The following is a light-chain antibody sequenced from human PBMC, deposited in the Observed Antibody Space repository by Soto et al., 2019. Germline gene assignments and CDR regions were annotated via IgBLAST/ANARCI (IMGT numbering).Light chain of an antibody. Sequence: QLVLTQSPSASASLGASVKLTCTLSSGHSSYAIAWHQQQPEKGPRYLMKLNSDGSHNKGDGIPERFSGSSSGAERYLTISSLQSEDEADYYCQTWDTGIRVFGGGTKLTVL. J-gene: IGLJ3*02. CDR1: SGHSSYA. CDR3: QTWDTGIRV. CDR2: LNSDGSH. V-gene: IGLV4-69*01.